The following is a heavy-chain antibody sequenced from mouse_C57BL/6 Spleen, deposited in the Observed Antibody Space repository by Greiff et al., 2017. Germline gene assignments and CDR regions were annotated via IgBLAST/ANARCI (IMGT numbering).Heavy chain of an antibody. V-gene: IGHV1-59*01. J-gene: IGHJ3*01. CDR1: GYTFTSYW. CDR3: ARSRYSNDVGAY. Sequence: QVQLQQPGAELVRPGTSVKLSCKASGYTFTSYWMHWVKQRPGQGLEWIGVIDPSASYTNYNQQFKGKATLTVDTSSSTAYMQLSRLTSADSAVDYCARSRYSNDVGAYWGQGTLVTVSA. CDR2: IDPSASYT. D-gene: IGHD2-12*01.